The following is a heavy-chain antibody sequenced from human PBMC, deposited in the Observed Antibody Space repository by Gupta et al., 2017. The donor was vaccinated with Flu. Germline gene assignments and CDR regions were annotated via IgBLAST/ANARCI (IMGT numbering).Heavy chain of an antibody. D-gene: IGHD3-3*02. Sequence: SDACRTRGSQDRGKGLEWVGGIKKTTDIDTADYAESVKGRVTIARDDSEDAVYMLKSSLRAEDTYVYYCHTVSHLGPLSNWGQGTLVTVSS. CDR1: SDAC. CDR2: IKKTTDIDTA. J-gene: IGHJ1*01. V-gene: IGHV3-15*01. CDR3: HTVSHLGPLSN.